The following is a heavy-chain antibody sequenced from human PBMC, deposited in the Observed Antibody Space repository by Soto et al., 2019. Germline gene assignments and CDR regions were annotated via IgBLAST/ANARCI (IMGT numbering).Heavy chain of an antibody. CDR3: AKFFVETGGSSGWPWTFHY. J-gene: IGHJ4*02. D-gene: IGHD6-25*01. CDR1: GFTFSSYA. CDR2: ISGRGGTT. V-gene: IGHV3-23*01. Sequence: EVQLLESGGGLVQPGRSLRLSCAASGFTFSSYAMSWVRQAPGKGLEWVSAISGRGGTTYYAASVKGRFTNSRHNSKNTLFLQRNSLRAEDTAVYYCAKFFVETGGSSGWPWTFHYWGQGTLVTVSS.